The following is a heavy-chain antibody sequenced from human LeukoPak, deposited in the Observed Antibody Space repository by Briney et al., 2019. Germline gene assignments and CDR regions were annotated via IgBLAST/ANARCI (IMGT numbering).Heavy chain of an antibody. Sequence: PSETLSLTCAVYGGSLSGYYWSWIRQPPGKGLEWIGEVNHSGTTNYNPSFTSRLTISVDTSRKQFFLKLRSVTAADTAVYYCARAKPYCSGVNCFSPAYYYLDVWGKGTTVTVSS. CDR2: VNHSGTT. CDR1: GGSLSGYY. D-gene: IGHD2-15*01. CDR3: ARAKPYCSGVNCFSPAYYYLDV. V-gene: IGHV4-34*01. J-gene: IGHJ6*03.